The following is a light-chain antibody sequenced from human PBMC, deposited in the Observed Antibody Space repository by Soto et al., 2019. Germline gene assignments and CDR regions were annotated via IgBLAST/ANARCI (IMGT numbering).Light chain of an antibody. V-gene: IGLV2-14*01. CDR1: SSDVGAYNY. CDR3: VSYTSSISYV. CDR2: DVT. Sequence: QSAPTQPASMSGSPGQSITISCTGTSSDVGAYNYVSWYQQHPGKVPKLMIYDVTNRPSGVSNRFSGSKSGNTASLTISGLQAEDEADYYCVSYTSSISYVFGTGTKLTVL. J-gene: IGLJ1*01.